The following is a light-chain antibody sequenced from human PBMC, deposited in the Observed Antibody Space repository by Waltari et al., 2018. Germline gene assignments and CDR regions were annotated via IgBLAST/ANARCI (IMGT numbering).Light chain of an antibody. J-gene: IGKJ1*01. CDR3: QHHVRLPAT. CDR1: QNIGNY. CDR2: GAP. V-gene: IGKV3-20*01. Sequence: SCRASQNIGNYLAGYQQKPGQAPRLLIYGAPSRAAGIPDRFSGSGSGADFSLTISRLEPEDFAVYYCQHHVRLPATFGQGTKV.